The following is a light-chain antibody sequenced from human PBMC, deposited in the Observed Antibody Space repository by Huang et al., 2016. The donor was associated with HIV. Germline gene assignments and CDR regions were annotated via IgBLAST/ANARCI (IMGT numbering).Light chain of an antibody. CDR2: GAS. CDR1: QSLSSSY. CDR3: QQFGSSPIT. Sequence: EIVLTQSPGLLFLSPGERATLSCRASQSLSSSYLAWYRQKPGQAPRRRIYGASSRATGIPDRFSGSGSGTDFSLTISRLEPEDFAVYYCQQFGSSPITFGQGTRLEIK. V-gene: IGKV3-20*01. J-gene: IGKJ5*01.